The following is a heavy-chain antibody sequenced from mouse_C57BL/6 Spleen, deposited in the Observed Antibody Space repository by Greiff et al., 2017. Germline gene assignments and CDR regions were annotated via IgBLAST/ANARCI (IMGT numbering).Heavy chain of an antibody. D-gene: IGHD3-2*02. V-gene: IGHV1-84*01. CDR2: IYPGSGNT. Sequence: VQLVESGPELVKPGASVKISCKASGYTFTDYYINWVKQRPGQGLEWIGWIYPGSGNTKYNEKFKGKATLTVDTSSSTAYMQLSSLTSEDSAVYFCARSMRQLRLSDAMDYWGQGTSGTVSS. CDR3: ARSMRQLRLSDAMDY. CDR1: GYTFTDYY. J-gene: IGHJ4*01.